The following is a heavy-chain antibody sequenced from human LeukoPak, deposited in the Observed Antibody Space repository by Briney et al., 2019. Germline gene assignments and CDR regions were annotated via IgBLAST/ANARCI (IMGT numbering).Heavy chain of an antibody. CDR2: INHSGST. V-gene: IGHV4-30-4*01. J-gene: IGHJ5*02. D-gene: IGHD4-23*01. CDR3: ARAPRGLSTPEGRVLDP. CDR1: GGSISSGDYY. Sequence: TSQTLSLTCTVSGGSISSGDYYWSWIRQPPGKGLEWIGEINHSGSTNYNPSLKSRVTISVDTSKNQFSLKLSSVTAADTAVYYCARAPRGLSTPEGRVLDPWGQGTLVTVSS.